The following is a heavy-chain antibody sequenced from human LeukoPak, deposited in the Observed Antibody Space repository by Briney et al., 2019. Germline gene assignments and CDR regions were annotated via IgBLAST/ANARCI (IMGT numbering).Heavy chain of an antibody. J-gene: IGHJ5*02. CDR2: IYHSGST. D-gene: IGHD2-2*01. V-gene: IGHV4-30-2*01. Sequence: SETLSLICAVSGGSISSGGYSWSWIRQPPGKGLEWIGYIYHSGSTYYNPSLKSRVTISVDRSKNQFSLKLSSVTAADTAVYYCARGAGYCSSTSCLENNWFDPWGQGTLVTVSS. CDR3: ARGAGYCSSTSCLENNWFDP. CDR1: GGSISSGGYS.